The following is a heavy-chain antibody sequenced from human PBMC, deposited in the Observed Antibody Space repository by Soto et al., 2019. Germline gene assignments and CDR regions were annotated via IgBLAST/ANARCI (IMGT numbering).Heavy chain of an antibody. CDR3: ARQVLSSGWNHWFDP. J-gene: IGHJ5*02. V-gene: IGHV4-39*01. D-gene: IGHD6-19*01. Sequence: QLQLQESGPGLVKPSETLSLTCTVSGGSISSSSYYWGWIRQPPGKGLEWIGSIYYSGSTYYNPSLKSQVSISVDTAKNQFSLKLSSVTAADTAVYYCARQVLSSGWNHWFDPWGQRTLVTVAS. CDR2: IYYSGST. CDR1: GGSISSSSYY.